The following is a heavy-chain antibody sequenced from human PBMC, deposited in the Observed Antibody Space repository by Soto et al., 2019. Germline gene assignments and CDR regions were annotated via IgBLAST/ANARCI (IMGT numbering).Heavy chain of an antibody. D-gene: IGHD6-19*01. CDR2: VSHDGRNT. CDR1: GFTFSDYA. J-gene: IGHJ4*02. CDR3: AKGGRQWXXTSDFNY. Sequence: VQLVESGGGVVQPGRSLRLSCAASGFTFSDYAMHWXRXXXXXXXXXVAVVSHDGRNTHYADSVKGRFTISRDSSKXXXXLXMXSXXXXXXXXXXCAKGGRQWXXTSDFNYWGQGALVTVSS. V-gene: IGHV3-30*03.